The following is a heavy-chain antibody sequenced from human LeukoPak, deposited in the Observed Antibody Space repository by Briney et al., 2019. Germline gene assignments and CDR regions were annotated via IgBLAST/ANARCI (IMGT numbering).Heavy chain of an antibody. CDR3: VRNPHGDFDY. CDR2: IKQDGSEK. Sequence: GGSPRLSCAASGFTFSTYWMSWVRQAPGKGLEWVAYIKQDGSEKNYVDSVKGRFTISRDNAKNSLYLQMNSLRADDTAVYYCVRNPHGDFDYWGQGTLVTVSS. J-gene: IGHJ4*02. V-gene: IGHV3-7*03. D-gene: IGHD4-17*01. CDR1: GFTFSTYW.